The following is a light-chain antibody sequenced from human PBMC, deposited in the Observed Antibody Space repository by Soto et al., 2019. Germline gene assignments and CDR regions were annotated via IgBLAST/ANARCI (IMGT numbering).Light chain of an antibody. V-gene: IGLV2-14*01. J-gene: IGLJ1*01. CDR3: SSFSSGSTL. CDR1: SSDVGGYNY. CDR2: EVS. Sequence: SVLTQPASVSWSPGQSMTISCTVTSSDVGGYNYVSWYQQHPGKAPKLMIYEVSNRPSGVSNRFSGSKSGNTASLTISGLQAEDEADYYCSSFSSGSTLFGTGNKVTVL.